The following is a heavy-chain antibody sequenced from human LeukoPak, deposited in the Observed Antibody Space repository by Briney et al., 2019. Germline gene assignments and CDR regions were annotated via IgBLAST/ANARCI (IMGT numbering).Heavy chain of an antibody. CDR2: IVVGTGNT. J-gene: IGHJ6*02. V-gene: IGHV1-58*02. Sequence: ASVTVSCKAPGFTSTTSAIHWVRQARGQRLKWLGWIVVGTGNTNYAQKFQERVSITRDMSTSTAYTELSSLRSEDTAVYYCAAPSATARYPYYYYGMDVWGQGTTVSVSS. D-gene: IGHD3-16*02. CDR3: AAPSATARYPYYYYGMDV. CDR1: GFTSTTSA.